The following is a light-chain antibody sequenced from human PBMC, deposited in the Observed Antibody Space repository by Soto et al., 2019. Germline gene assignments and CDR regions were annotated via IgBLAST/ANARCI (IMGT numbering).Light chain of an antibody. Sequence: DIQMTQSPSTLSASVRDRVTITFRASQTISSWLAWFQQKPGKAPKLLIYAASSLHSGVPSRFSGSGSGTDFTLTISSLQPEDFATYSCQQTYRTPLTFGGGTKVDIK. CDR2: AAS. J-gene: IGKJ4*01. V-gene: IGKV1-39*01. CDR1: QTISSW. CDR3: QQTYRTPLT.